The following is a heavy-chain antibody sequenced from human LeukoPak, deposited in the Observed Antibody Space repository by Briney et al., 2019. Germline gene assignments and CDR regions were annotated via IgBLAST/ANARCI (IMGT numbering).Heavy chain of an antibody. V-gene: IGHV3-21*01. D-gene: IGHD2-2*01. J-gene: IGHJ5*02. CDR3: ARDKTLEDIVVVPAAKTGDWFDP. CDR1: GFTFSSYS. Sequence: SGGSLRLSCAASGFTFSSYSMNWVRQAPGKGLEWATSISSSSYIYYADSVKGRFTISRDNAKNSLYLQMNNLRAEDTAVYYCARDKTLEDIVVVPAAKTGDWFDPWGQGTLVTVSS. CDR2: ISSSSYI.